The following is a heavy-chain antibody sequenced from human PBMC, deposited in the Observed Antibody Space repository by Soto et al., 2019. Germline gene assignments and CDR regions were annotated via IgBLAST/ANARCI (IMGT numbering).Heavy chain of an antibody. CDR3: ARRPPKNIAAAGMFDY. V-gene: IGHV4-59*01. CDR2: IYYSGST. J-gene: IGHJ4*02. D-gene: IGHD6-13*01. CDR1: GGSISSYY. Sequence: SETLSLTCTVSGGSISSYYWSWIRQPPGKGLEWIGYIYYSGSTNYNPSLKSRVTISVDTSKNQFSLKLSSVTAADTAVYYCARRPPKNIAAAGMFDYWGQGTLVTVSS.